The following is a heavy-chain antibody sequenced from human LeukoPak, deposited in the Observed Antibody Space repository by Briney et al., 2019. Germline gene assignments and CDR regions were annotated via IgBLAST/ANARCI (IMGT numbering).Heavy chain of an antibody. CDR3: ASGDYGDYVYR. CDR1: GYTFTSYD. J-gene: IGHJ4*02. D-gene: IGHD4-17*01. CDR2: INPNSGGT. V-gene: IGHV1-2*02. Sequence: ASVKVSCKASGYTFTSYDINWVRQATGQGLEWMGWINPNSGGTNYAQKFQGRVTMTRDTSISTAYMELSRLRSDDTAVYYCASGDYGDYVYRWGQGTLVTVSS.